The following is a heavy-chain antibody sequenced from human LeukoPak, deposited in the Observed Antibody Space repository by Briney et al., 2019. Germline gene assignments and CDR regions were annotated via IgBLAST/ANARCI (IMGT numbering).Heavy chain of an antibody. V-gene: IGHV4-31*03. CDR3: ARDLNGFDP. CDR1: GGSIRSGGYY. Sequence: SETLSLTCTVSGGSIRSGGYYWSWIRQHPGKGLEWIGYIYYSGSTYYNPSLKSRITISVDTSKNQFSLNLSSVTAADTAVYYCARDLNGFDPWGQGTLVSVSS. CDR2: IYYSGST. J-gene: IGHJ5*02.